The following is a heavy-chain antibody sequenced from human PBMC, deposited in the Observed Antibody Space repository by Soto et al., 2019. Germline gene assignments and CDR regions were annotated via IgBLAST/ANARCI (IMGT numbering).Heavy chain of an antibody. J-gene: IGHJ5*02. CDR2: VASNGFT. Sequence: QLQLRESGPGLVKPSETLSLTCTVSGGSISSSNYHWAWVRQSPGQGLQWIGSVASNGFTYYNPSLKGRVTISVDTSKNQFSLKLTSVTAADTAVYYCARMGDFWSGPGELDPWGQGTLVTVSS. V-gene: IGHV4-39*01. D-gene: IGHD3-3*01. CDR1: GGSISSSNYH. CDR3: ARMGDFWSGPGELDP.